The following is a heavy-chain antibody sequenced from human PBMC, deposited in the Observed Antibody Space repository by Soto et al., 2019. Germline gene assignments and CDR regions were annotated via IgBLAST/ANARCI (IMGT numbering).Heavy chain of an antibody. J-gene: IGHJ4*02. CDR3: AKGPYYYDSSVPSEGFFDY. V-gene: IGHV3-23*01. Sequence: PGGSLRLSCAASGFTFSSYAMSWVRQAPGKGLEWVSAISGSGGSTYYADSVKGRFTISRDNSKNTLYLQMNSLRAEDTAVYYCAKGPYYYDSSVPSEGFFDYWGQGTLVTVSS. CDR1: GFTFSSYA. CDR2: ISGSGGST. D-gene: IGHD3-22*01.